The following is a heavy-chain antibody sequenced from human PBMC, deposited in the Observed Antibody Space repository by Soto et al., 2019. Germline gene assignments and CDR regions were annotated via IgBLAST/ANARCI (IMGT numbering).Heavy chain of an antibody. CDR2: IGGRGTSA. CDR1: GFSFSNYD. D-gene: IGHD3-22*01. V-gene: IGHV3-23*01. Sequence: EVQLLESGGDLVQPGGSLRLSCAASGFSFSNYDMSWVRQAPGKGLEWLSGIGGRGTSAYYADSVKGRFAISRDNSENTVFLQLNSLSADDTAVYFCATSRYVDSSGDCYDFWGQGTLVTVSS. J-gene: IGHJ4*02. CDR3: ATSRYVDSSGDCYDF.